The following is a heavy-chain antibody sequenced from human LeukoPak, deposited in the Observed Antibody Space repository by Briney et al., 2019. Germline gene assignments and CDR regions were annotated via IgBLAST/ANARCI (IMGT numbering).Heavy chain of an antibody. CDR2: ISGSGGST. J-gene: IGHJ4*02. Sequence: GGSLRLSCAASGFTFSSYGMSWVRQAPGKGLEWVSGISGSGGSTYYADSVKGRFIISRDNSKNTLYLQMNSLRAEDTAVYYCAKDTGYYYGSGSYLDYWGQGTLVTVSS. V-gene: IGHV3-23*01. D-gene: IGHD3-10*01. CDR3: AKDTGYYYGSGSYLDY. CDR1: GFTFSSYG.